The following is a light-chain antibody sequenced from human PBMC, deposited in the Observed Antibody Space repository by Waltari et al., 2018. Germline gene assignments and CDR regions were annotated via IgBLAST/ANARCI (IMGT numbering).Light chain of an antibody. CDR2: DND. J-gene: IGLJ2*01. Sequence: QSVLTQPPSVSAAPGQKVTISCSGSSSNIGNNYVSWYQQLPGTAPKLLIYDNDSRPSGIPDRFSGSKSGTAATLGITGLQTGDEADYYCGTWDSSLSIGVFGGGTKLTVL. CDR1: SSNIGNNY. V-gene: IGLV1-51*01. CDR3: GTWDSSLSIGV.